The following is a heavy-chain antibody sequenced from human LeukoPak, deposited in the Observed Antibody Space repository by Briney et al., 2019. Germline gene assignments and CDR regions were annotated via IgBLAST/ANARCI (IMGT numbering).Heavy chain of an antibody. CDR2: ISAYNGNT. CDR1: GYTFTSYG. J-gene: IGHJ4*02. D-gene: IGHD5-12*01. V-gene: IGHV1-18*01. CDR3: SRDQGWLGQTPLAADSGYDYAPSH. Sequence: ASVKVSCKASGYTFTSYGISWVRQAPGQGLEWMGWISAYNGNTNYAQKLQGRVTMTTDTSTSTAYMELRSLRSDDTAVYYCSRDQGWLGQTPLAADSGYDYAPSHWGQGTLVTVSS.